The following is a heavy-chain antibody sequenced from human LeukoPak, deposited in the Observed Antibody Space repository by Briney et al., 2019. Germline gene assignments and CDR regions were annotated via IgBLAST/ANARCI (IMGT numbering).Heavy chain of an antibody. CDR2: INAGNGNT. D-gene: IGHD2-21*02. CDR1: GYTFTSYA. Sequence: ASVKVSCKASGYTFTSYAMHWVRQAPGQRLEWMGWINAGNGNTKYSQEFQGRVTITRDTSASTAYMELSSLRSEDMAVYYCARSGHYCGGDCYWVFQHWGQGTLVTVSS. CDR3: ARSGHYCGGDCYWVFQH. J-gene: IGHJ1*01. V-gene: IGHV1-3*03.